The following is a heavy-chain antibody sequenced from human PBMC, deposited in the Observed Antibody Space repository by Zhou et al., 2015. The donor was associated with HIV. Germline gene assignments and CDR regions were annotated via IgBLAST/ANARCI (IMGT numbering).Heavy chain of an antibody. Sequence: QVQLVQSGAEVKKPGASVKVSCKASGYTFTGYYMHWVRQAPGQGLEWMGWINPNSGGTNYAQKFQGWVTMTRDTSISTAYMELSRLRSDDTAVYYCARRKDTAMDERGYYFDYVGPGNPGPPSP. CDR3: ARRKDTAMDERGYYFDY. V-gene: IGHV1-2*04. CDR2: INPNSGGT. CDR1: GYTFTGYY. J-gene: IGHJ4*02. D-gene: IGHD5-18*01.